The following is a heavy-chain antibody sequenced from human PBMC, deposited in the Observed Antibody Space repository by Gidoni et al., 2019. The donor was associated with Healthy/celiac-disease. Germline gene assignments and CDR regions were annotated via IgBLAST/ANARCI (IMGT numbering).Heavy chain of an antibody. V-gene: IGHV3-9*01. CDR1: GFTFDDYA. CDR2: ISWNSGSI. D-gene: IGHD6-19*01. Sequence: EVQLVESGGGLVQLGRSLRLSCADSGFTFDDYAMHWVRQAPGKGLEWVSGISWNSGSIGYADSVKGRFTISRDNAKNSLYLQMNSLRAEDTALYYCAKVKVAGASGAFDIWGQGTMVTVSS. J-gene: IGHJ3*02. CDR3: AKVKVAGASGAFDI.